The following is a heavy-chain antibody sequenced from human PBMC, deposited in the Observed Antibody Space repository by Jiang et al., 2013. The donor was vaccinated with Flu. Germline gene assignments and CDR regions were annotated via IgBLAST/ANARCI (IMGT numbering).Heavy chain of an antibody. D-gene: IGHD3-22*01. CDR2: IIPILGIA. V-gene: IGHV1-69*04. CDR3: ARRRYYYDSSGRTKPANDAFDI. Sequence: SGAEVKKPGSSVKVSCKASGGTFSSYTISWVRQAPGQGLEWMGRIIPILGIANYAQKFQGRVTITADKSTSTAYMELSSLRSEDTAVYYCARRRYYYDSSGRTKPANDAFDIWGQGTMVTVSS. J-gene: IGHJ3*02. CDR1: GGTFSSYT.